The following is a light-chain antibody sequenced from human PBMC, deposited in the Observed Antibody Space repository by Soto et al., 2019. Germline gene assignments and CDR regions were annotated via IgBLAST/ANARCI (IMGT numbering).Light chain of an antibody. J-gene: IGKJ1*01. CDR3: QKYNSAPWT. CDR1: QAISNY. V-gene: IGKV1-27*01. Sequence: DTQMTQSPSSLSASVGDRVTITCRASQAISNYLAWYQQRPGKVPKLLIYAASTLQSGVPSRFSGSGSETDFTLTISSLQPEDVATYYCQKYNSAPWTFGQGTKVEIK. CDR2: AAS.